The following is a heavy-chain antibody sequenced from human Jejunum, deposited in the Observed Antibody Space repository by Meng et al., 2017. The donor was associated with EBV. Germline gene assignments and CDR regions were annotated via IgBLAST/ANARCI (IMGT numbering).Heavy chain of an antibody. CDR3: AREVSGNYNFDL. CDR2: IKPSSGYT. D-gene: IGHD1-7*01. V-gene: IGHV1-46*01. CDR1: AYTFTNYL. J-gene: IGHJ4*02. Sequence: QVQLVQSGAEVKQPGASVKIYCKASAYTFTNYLIHWVRQDPGQGLEWMGIIKPSSGYTQYAQRFQGRVTMTTDSSTSTVYVELSSLRSEDTAVYFCAREVSGNYNFDLWGQGILVTVSS.